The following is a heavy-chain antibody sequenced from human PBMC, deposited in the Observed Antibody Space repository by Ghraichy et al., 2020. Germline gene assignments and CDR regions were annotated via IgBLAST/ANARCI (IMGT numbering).Heavy chain of an antibody. D-gene: IGHD5-18*01. CDR2: IYSDGNT. CDR3: ARDRGYSYSWGY. V-gene: IGHV3-53*01. Sequence: GESLRLSCAVSGFTVSSNYMTWVRQAPGKGLEWVSIIYSDGNTYYADSVKGRFTISRDNSQNTLYLQMNSLRADDTAVYHCARDRGYSYSWGYWGQGTLVTVSS. J-gene: IGHJ4*02. CDR1: GFTVSSNY.